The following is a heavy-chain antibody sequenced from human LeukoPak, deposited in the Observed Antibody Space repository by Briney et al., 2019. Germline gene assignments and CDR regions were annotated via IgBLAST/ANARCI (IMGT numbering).Heavy chain of an antibody. Sequence: ASVKVSCKASGYTFTTYDITWVRQAPGQGLEWMGWMNPNSGDTAYAQKFQGRVAMTRDTSISTAYMELSSLRAEDTAVYYCAKVSDIVVVPAARFDYWGQGTLVTVSS. D-gene: IGHD2-2*01. CDR1: GYTFTTYD. V-gene: IGHV1-8*01. J-gene: IGHJ4*02. CDR2: MNPNSGDT. CDR3: AKVSDIVVVPAARFDY.